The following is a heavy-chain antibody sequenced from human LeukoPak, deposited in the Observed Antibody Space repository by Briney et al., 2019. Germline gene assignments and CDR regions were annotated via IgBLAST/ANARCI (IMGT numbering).Heavy chain of an antibody. Sequence: SETLSLTCAVSGVSISSSNSYWGWIRQPPGKGLEWIGSIYYSGNTYYNASLKSRVTISVDTSKNQFSLGLSSVTAADTAVYYCARDWGVSARPGYMDVWGKGTTVTVSS. D-gene: IGHD6-6*01. J-gene: IGHJ6*03. CDR2: IYYSGNT. CDR3: ARDWGVSARPGYMDV. CDR1: GVSISSSNSY. V-gene: IGHV4-39*07.